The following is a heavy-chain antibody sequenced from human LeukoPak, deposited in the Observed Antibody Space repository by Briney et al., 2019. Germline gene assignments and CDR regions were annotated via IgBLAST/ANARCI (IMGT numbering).Heavy chain of an antibody. CDR2: IIPIFGTA. CDR3: ARERLPGMEVWDAFDI. CDR1: GGTFSSYA. V-gene: IGHV1-69*06. J-gene: IGHJ3*02. Sequence: ASVKVSCKASGGTFSSYAISWVRQAPGQGLEWMGGIIPIFGTANYAQKFQGRVTITADKSTSTAYMELSSLRSEDTAVYYCARERLPGMEVWDAFDIWGQGTMVTVSS. D-gene: IGHD2-8*02.